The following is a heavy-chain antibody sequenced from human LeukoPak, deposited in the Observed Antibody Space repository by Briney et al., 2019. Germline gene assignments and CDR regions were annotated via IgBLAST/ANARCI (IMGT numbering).Heavy chain of an antibody. CDR1: GFTFSSYS. D-gene: IGHD3-16*01. V-gene: IGHV3-48*04. J-gene: IGHJ4*02. CDR3: ARIHYDYVWDY. CDR2: ISSSSSTI. Sequence: GGSLRLSCAASGFTFSSYSMNWVRQAPGKGLEWVSYISSSSSTIYYADSVKGRFTISRDNAKNSLYLQMNSLRAEDTAVYYCARIHYDYVWDYWSQGTLVTVSS.